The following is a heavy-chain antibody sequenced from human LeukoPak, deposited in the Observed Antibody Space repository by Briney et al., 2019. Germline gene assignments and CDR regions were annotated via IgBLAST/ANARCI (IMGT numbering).Heavy chain of an antibody. Sequence: GGSLRLSCAASGFTFTDYYMTWIRQAPGKGLEWVSYLSGDSDTIDYADAVRGRFTISRDNAKDSVYLQMNSLRAEDTALYYCARGGAHGMDVWGRGTSVTVSS. D-gene: IGHD1-26*01. V-gene: IGHV3-11*01. CDR1: GFTFTDYY. CDR3: ARGGAHGMDV. J-gene: IGHJ6*04. CDR2: LSGDSDTI.